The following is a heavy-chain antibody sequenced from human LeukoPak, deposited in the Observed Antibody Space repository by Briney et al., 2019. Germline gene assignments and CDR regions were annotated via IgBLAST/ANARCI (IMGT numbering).Heavy chain of an antibody. CDR2: ISGSGGST. V-gene: IGHV3-23*01. CDR1: GFTFSSYA. CDR3: AKDPLFKRYSSGSIDY. J-gene: IGHJ4*02. Sequence: GGSLRLSCAASGFTFSSYAMSWVRQAPGKGLEWVSAISGSGGSTYYADSVKGRFTISRDNSKNTLYLQMNSLRAEDTAVYYCAKDPLFKRYSSGSIDYWGQGTLVTVSS. D-gene: IGHD6-19*01.